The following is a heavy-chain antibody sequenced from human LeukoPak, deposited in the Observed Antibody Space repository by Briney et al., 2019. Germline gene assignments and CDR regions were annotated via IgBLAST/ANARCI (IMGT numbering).Heavy chain of an antibody. D-gene: IGHD2-2*01. V-gene: IGHV4-34*01. CDR3: ARGRGVPAVYDAFDI. Sequence: SETLSLTCAVYGGSLSGYYWSWIRQPPGKGLEWIGEINHSGSTNYNPSLKSRVTISVDTSKNQFSLKLSSVTAADTAVYYCARGRGVPAVYDAFDIWGQGTMVTVSS. J-gene: IGHJ3*02. CDR1: GGSLSGYY. CDR2: INHSGST.